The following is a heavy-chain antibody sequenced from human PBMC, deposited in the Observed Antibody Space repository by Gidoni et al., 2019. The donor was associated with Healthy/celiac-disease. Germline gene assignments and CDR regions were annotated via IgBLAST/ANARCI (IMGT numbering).Heavy chain of an antibody. CDR3: ARTRTGTTRVFDY. J-gene: IGHJ4*02. D-gene: IGHD1-1*01. V-gene: IGHV3-72*01. CDR1: GFTLSDHY. Sequence: EVQLLESGGGLVQPGGSLRLSCAASGFTLSDHYMDWVRQAPGKGLEWVGRTRNKANSYTTEYAASVKGRFTISRDDSKNSLYLQMNSLKTEDTAVYYCARTRTGTTRVFDYWGQGTQVTVSS. CDR2: TRNKANSYTT.